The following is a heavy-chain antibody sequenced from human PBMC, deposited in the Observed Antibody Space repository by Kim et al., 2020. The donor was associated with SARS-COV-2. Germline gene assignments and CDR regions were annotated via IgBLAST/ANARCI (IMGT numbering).Heavy chain of an antibody. D-gene: IGHD5-18*01. CDR3: ATGGVAMVPYNWFDP. Sequence: QKFQGRVTMTEDTSTDTAYMELSSLRSEDTAVYYCATGGVAMVPYNWFDPWGQGTLVTVSS. J-gene: IGHJ5*02. V-gene: IGHV1-24*01.